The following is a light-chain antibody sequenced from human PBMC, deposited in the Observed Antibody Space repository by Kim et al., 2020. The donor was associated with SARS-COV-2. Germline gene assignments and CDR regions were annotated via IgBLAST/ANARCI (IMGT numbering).Light chain of an antibody. CDR1: SSNIGTNY. Sequence: ELTQPPSASGTPGQRVTISCSGSSSNIGTNYVYWYQQLPGTAPKLLMYKNNKRPSGVPYRFSGSKSGTSASLDISGLRSEDEAAYYCSSWDDRLSDVLFGGGTQLTVL. J-gene: IGLJ2*01. CDR2: KNN. V-gene: IGLV1-47*01. CDR3: SSWDDRLSDVL.